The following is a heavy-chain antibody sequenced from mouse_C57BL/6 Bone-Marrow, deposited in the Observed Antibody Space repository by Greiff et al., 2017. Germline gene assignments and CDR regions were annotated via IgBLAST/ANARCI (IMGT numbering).Heavy chain of an antibody. Sequence: VQLQQSGPELVKPGASVKLSCKASGYTFTDYYMNWVKQSHGKSLEWIGDINPNNGGTSYNQKFKGKATLTVDKSSSTAYMELRSLTSEDSAVYYGTRDGNYVGWFAYWGQGTLVTVSA. J-gene: IGHJ3*01. CDR2: INPNNGGT. CDR3: TRDGNYVGWFAY. CDR1: GYTFTDYY. D-gene: IGHD2-1*01. V-gene: IGHV1-26*01.